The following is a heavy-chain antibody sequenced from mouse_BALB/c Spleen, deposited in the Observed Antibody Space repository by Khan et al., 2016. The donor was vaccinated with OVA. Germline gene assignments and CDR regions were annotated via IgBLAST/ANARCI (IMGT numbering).Heavy chain of an antibody. J-gene: IGHJ3*01. D-gene: IGHD2-4*01. CDR1: GYKFTDYV. CDR3: ARSYDNDGAWFVY. Sequence: QVQLQQSGPELVKPGAPVKMSCKASGYKFTDYVISWVKQRTGQGLEWIGDIYPGSGTTYYNERFEGKATLTADKSSNTAYMQFRSLTSEDSAVYVCARSYDNDGAWFVYWGQGTLVTVSA. CDR2: IYPGSGTT. V-gene: IGHV1-81*01.